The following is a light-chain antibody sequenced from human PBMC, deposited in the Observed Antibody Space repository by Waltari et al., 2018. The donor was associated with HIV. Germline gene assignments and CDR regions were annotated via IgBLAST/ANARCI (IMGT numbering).Light chain of an antibody. Sequence: QSALTQPPSASGSPGQSVTISCTGISSDPAVYNYVSWYQQHPGKAPKLIIYEVNKRPSGVPDRFSGSKSGNTASLTVSGLQAEDEAEYHCNSYGGNINFTFGGGTKLTVL. CDR1: SSDPAVYNY. V-gene: IGLV2-8*01. CDR3: NSYGGNINFT. CDR2: EVN. J-gene: IGLJ2*01.